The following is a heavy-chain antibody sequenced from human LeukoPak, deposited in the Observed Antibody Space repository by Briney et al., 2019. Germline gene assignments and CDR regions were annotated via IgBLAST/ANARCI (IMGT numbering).Heavy chain of an antibody. J-gene: IGHJ4*02. V-gene: IGHV3-66*01. D-gene: IGHD3/OR15-3a*01. CDR1: GFTVSSNY. Sequence: GGSLRLSCAASGFTVSSNYMSWVRQAPGKGLEWVSVIYSGGSTYYADSVKGRFTISRDNSKNTLYLQMNSLRAEDTAVYYCAKDPTYDLRYYFDYWGQGTLVTVSS. CDR3: AKDPTYDLRYYFDY. CDR2: IYSGGST.